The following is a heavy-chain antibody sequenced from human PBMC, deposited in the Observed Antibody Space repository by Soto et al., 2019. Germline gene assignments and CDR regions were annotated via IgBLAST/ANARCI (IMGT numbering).Heavy chain of an antibody. CDR1: GFTFSSYA. Sequence: GGSLRLSCAASGFTFSSYAMSWVRQAPRKGLEWVSAISGSGGSTCYADSVKGRFTISRDNSKNTLYLQMNSLRAEDTAVYYCAKGRAFGGVIVIYYYYYGMDVWGQGTTVTVSS. CDR3: AKGRAFGGVIVIYYYYYGMDV. CDR2: ISGSGGST. D-gene: IGHD3-16*02. J-gene: IGHJ6*02. V-gene: IGHV3-23*01.